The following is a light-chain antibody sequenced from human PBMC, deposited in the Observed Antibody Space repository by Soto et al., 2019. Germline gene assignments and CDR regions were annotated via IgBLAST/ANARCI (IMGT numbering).Light chain of an antibody. V-gene: IGKV1-12*01. J-gene: IGKJ5*01. CDR2: AAS. CDR1: QTITRW. CDR3: QQLNSFPLT. Sequence: DIQMTQSPATVSASIGDRVTITCRASQTITRWMAWYQQKPGRAPKLLIYAASRLQAGVPLRFSGSGSGTDFTLTISDLQPEDFATYYCQQLNSFPLTFGQGTRLEIK.